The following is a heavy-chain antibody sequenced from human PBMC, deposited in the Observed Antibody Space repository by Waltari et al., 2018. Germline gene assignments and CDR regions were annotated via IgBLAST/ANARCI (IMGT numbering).Heavy chain of an antibody. V-gene: IGHV4-4*02. CDR2: VHNSGRT. Sequence: QLQESGPGLVKPSETLSLICAVSGDSMSSTDFWSWLRQTPGKGLEWIGQVHNSGRTNYSPSVASRVTVSIDTSTFHCALKVTSATAADTALYFCARDRGRGLYLDTWGRGILVTVSP. CDR3: ARDRGRGLYLDT. J-gene: IGHJ2*01. D-gene: IGHD2-15*01. CDR1: GDSMSSTDF.